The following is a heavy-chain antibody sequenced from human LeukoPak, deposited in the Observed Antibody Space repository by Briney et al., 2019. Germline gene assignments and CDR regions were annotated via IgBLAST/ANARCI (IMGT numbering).Heavy chain of an antibody. V-gene: IGHV3-7*01. J-gene: IGHJ5*02. CDR2: IKQDGSEK. D-gene: IGHD6-19*01. CDR1: GFTFSSYW. CDR3: ARDRGAVAGTIWFDP. Sequence: GGSLRLSCAASGFTFSSYWMSWVRQAPGKGLEWVANIKQDGSEKYYVDSVKGRFTISRDNAKNSLYLQMDSLRAEDTAVYYCARDRGAVAGTIWFDPWGQGTLVTVSS.